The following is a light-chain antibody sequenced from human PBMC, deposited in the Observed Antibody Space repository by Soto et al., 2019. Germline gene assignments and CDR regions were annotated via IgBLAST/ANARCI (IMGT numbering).Light chain of an antibody. CDR1: QSISSW. V-gene: IGKV1-5*03. J-gene: IGKJ1*01. CDR2: KAS. Sequence: DIQMTQSPSTLSASVGDRVTITCRASQSISSWLAWYQQKPGKAPKLLIYKASSLESGVPSRFSGSGSGTEFTLTISSLQPDDFATYVCQQYDSYPRTFGQGTKVEIK. CDR3: QQYDSYPRT.